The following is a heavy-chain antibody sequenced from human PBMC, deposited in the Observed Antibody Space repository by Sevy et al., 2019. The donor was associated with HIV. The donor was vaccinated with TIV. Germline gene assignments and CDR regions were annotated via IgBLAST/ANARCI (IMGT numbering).Heavy chain of an antibody. CDR3: ARFTYGDYTAYFDF. J-gene: IGHJ4*02. CDR1: GFSVSTSGVG. D-gene: IGHD4-17*01. CDR2: IYWDDDK. V-gene: IGHV2-5*02. Sequence: SCPTLVNPTQTLTLTCTFSGFSVSTSGVGVGWIRQPPGKALEWLTIIYWDDDKRYSPSLKSGLTITKDTSKSQVVLTITNIDRVHTATYFCARFTYGDYTAYFDFWGQGTLVTVSS.